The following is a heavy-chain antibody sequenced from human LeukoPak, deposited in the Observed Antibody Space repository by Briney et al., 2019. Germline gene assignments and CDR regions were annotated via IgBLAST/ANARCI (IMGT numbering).Heavy chain of an antibody. CDR1: VDSISSNSAT. D-gene: IGHD6-6*01. Sequence: SQTLSLTSAISVDSISSNSATWSWIRQSPSKGLEWLGRTYYRSRWYNDYAVSVKSRIIINSDTSKNQFSLQLNSVTPEDTAVYYCAKDRGGSSSDWFDPWGQGTLVIVSS. CDR2: TYYRSRWYN. V-gene: IGHV6-1*01. J-gene: IGHJ5*02. CDR3: AKDRGGSSSDWFDP.